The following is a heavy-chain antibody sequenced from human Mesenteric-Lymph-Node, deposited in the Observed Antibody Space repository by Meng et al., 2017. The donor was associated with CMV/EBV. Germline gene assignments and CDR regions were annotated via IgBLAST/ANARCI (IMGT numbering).Heavy chain of an antibody. J-gene: IGHJ6*02. CDR1: GFTFSDYY. CDR2: ISSSGSTI. D-gene: IGHD3-3*01. V-gene: IGHV3-11*04. CDR3: ARDVAFRLEWAYYYYYYGMDV. Sequence: GESLKISCAASGFTFSDYYMSWIRQAPGKGLEWVSYISSSGSTIYYADSVKGRFTISRDNAKNSLYLQMNSLRAEDTAVYYCARDVAFRLEWAYYYYYYGMDVWGQGTTVTVSS.